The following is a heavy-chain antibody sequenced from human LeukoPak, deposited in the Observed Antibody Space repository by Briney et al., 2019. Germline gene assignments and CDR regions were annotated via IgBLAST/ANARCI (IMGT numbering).Heavy chain of an antibody. D-gene: IGHD2-2*01. CDR3: ARGNCSGPSGRPTDN. J-gene: IGHJ4*02. CDR2: ISSSSSYI. Sequence: NPGGSLRLSCAASGFTFSSYSMNWVRQAPGKGLEWVSSISSSSSYIYYADSVKGRFTVSRDNAKNSLYLQMNSLRAEDTAMYYCARGNCSGPSGRPTDNWGQGTLSPSPQ. V-gene: IGHV3-21*01. CDR1: GFTFSSYS.